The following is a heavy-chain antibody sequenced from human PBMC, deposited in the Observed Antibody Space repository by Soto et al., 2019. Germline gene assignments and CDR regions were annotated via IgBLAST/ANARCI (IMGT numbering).Heavy chain of an antibody. CDR3: ARGRYNWNYYYGMDV. V-gene: IGHV4-34*01. Sequence: PSETLSLTCAVYGGSFSGYYWSWIRQPPGKGLEWIGEINHSGSTNYNPSLKSRVTISVDTSKNQSSLKLSSVTAADTAVYYCARGRYNWNYYYGMDVWGQGTTVTVSS. J-gene: IGHJ6*01. CDR1: GGSFSGYY. CDR2: INHSGST. D-gene: IGHD1-20*01.